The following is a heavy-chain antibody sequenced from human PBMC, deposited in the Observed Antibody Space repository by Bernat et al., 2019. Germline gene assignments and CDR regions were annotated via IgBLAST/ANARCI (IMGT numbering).Heavy chain of an antibody. J-gene: IGHJ3*02. V-gene: IGHV3-7*03. CDR1: GFTFSSYS. Sequence: EVQLVESGGGLVQPGGSLRLSCAASGFTFSSYSMNWVRQAPGKGLEWVANIKQDGSEIYYVDSVKGRFTITRDNDKNSLYLQMNSLRAEDTAVYYCARDAGYCSTTRCYSDAFDIWGQGTLVTVSS. CDR3: ARDAGYCSTTRCYSDAFDI. CDR2: IKQDGSEI. D-gene: IGHD2-2*03.